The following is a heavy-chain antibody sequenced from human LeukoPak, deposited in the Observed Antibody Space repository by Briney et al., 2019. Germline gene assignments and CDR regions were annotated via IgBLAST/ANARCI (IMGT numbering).Heavy chain of an antibody. CDR3: AKDMLLNSDYRYFDY. CDR2: ISASGGKT. CDR1: GFTFTNYV. D-gene: IGHD2/OR15-2a*01. V-gene: IGHV3-23*01. J-gene: IGHJ4*02. Sequence: GGSLRLPCAASGFTFTNYVMSWVRQAPGKGLEWVSSISASGGKTYYADSVKGRFTISRDSSKNTLYLEMNNLRAEDTAVYYCAKDMLLNSDYRYFDYWGQGTLVTVSS.